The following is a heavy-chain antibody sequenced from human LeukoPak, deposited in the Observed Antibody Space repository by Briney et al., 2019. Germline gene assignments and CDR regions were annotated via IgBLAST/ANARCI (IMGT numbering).Heavy chain of an antibody. CDR2: IIPILGIA. V-gene: IGHV1-69*04. CDR3: ARDQSKEMATNAFDI. D-gene: IGHD5-24*01. CDR1: GGTFSSYA. J-gene: IGHJ3*02. Sequence: SVKVSCKASGGTFSSYAISWVRQAPGQGLEWMGRIIPILGIANYAQKFQGRVTITADKSTSTAYMELSSLRSEDTAVYYCARDQSKEMATNAFDIWGQGTMVTVSS.